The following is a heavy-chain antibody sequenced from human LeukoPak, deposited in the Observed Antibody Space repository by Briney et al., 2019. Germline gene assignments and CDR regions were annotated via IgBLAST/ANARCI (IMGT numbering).Heavy chain of an antibody. CDR2: IYYSGST. V-gene: IGHV4-59*01. J-gene: IGHJ4*02. Sequence: SETLSLTCTVSGGSISSYYWSWIRQPPGKGLEWIGYIYYSGSTNYNPSLKSRVTISVDTSKNQFSLKLSSVTAADTAVYYCAAALFRGYFDYWGQGTLVTVSS. D-gene: IGHD3-22*01. CDR1: GGSISSYY. CDR3: AAALFRGYFDY.